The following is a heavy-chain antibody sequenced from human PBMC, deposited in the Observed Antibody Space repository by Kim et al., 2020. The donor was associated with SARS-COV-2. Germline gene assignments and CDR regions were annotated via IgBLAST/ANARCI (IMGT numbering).Heavy chain of an antibody. CDR3: AREARNSGNYDYLDY. CDR2: ISSNGYST. Sequence: GGSLRLSCTASGFTLTNYAMHWVRQAPGKGLEYVAAISSNGYSTYYANFVEGRFTISRDTSKNTLYLQLGSLRAEDKAMYYCAREARNSGNYDYLDYWGQGILVSVCS. J-gene: IGHJ4*02. CDR1: GFTLTNYA. V-gene: IGHV3-64*01. D-gene: IGHD1-26*01.